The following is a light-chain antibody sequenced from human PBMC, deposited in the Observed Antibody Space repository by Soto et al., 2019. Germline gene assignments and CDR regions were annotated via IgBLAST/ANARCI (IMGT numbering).Light chain of an antibody. CDR2: AAS. J-gene: IGKJ1*01. Sequence: DIQMTQSPSSLSASVGDRVIITCRASQSIRKYLNWYQHKPGKVPTLLIYAASSLQSGVPSRFSGSGSGTEFTLTISSLQPDDFATYYCQHYNSYSEAFGQGT. CDR1: QSIRKY. CDR3: QHYNSYSEA. V-gene: IGKV1-5*01.